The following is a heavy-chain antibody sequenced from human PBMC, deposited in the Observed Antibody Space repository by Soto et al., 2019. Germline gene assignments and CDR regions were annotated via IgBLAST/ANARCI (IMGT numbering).Heavy chain of an antibody. Sequence: SETLSRTWAGSGDSLSTVDYFLAWIRTTPGHSLEYIGYIYKSTTTYYNPSFVSRVAISLDTSKSHFSLPVTSVTDAHTALYFCSRGRYFRSVRWFPTWLDAWGPGTPVTLSS. CDR1: GDSLSTVDYF. CDR3: SRGRYFRSVRWFPTWLDA. CDR2: IYKSTTT. J-gene: IGHJ5*02. D-gene: IGHD3-9*01. V-gene: IGHV4-30-4*01.